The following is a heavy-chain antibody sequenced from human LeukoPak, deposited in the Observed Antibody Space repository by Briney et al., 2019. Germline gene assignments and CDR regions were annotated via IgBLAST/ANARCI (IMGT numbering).Heavy chain of an antibody. Sequence: ASVKVSCKASGGTFIIYAISWVRQAPGQGLEWMGRIIPILGIANYAQKFQGRVTITADKSTSTAYMELSSLRSEDTAVYYCARPLRGYYYDSSGYLDYWGQGTLVTVSS. J-gene: IGHJ4*02. CDR3: ARPLRGYYYDSSGYLDY. CDR1: GGTFIIYA. V-gene: IGHV1-69*04. CDR2: IIPILGIA. D-gene: IGHD3-22*01.